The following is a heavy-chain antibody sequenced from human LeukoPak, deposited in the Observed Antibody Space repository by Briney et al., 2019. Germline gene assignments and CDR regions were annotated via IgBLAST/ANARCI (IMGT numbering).Heavy chain of an antibody. CDR2: INTNTGNP. J-gene: IGHJ5*02. CDR1: GYTFTGYY. Sequence: ASVKVSCKASGYTFTGYYMHWVRQAPGQGLEWMGWINTNTGNPTYAQGFTGRFVFSLDTSVSTAYLQISSLKAEDTAVYYCARRTYSSSYNWFDPWGQGTLVTVSS. V-gene: IGHV7-4-1*02. D-gene: IGHD6-13*01. CDR3: ARRTYSSSYNWFDP.